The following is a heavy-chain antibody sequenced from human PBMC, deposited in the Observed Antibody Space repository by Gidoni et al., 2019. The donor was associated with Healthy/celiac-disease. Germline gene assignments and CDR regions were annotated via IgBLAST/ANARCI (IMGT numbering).Heavy chain of an antibody. D-gene: IGHD3-10*01. CDR1: GGSISSSSYY. V-gene: IGHV4-39*01. CDR2: IYYSGST. J-gene: IGHJ4*02. CDR3: ARHTMAINYYFDY. Sequence: QLQLQESGPGLVKPSETLSLTCTVSGGSISSSSYYWGWIRQPPGKGLEWIGSIYYSGSTYYNPSLKSRVTISVDTSKNQFSLKLSSVTAADTAVYYCARHTMAINYYFDYWGQGTLVTVSS.